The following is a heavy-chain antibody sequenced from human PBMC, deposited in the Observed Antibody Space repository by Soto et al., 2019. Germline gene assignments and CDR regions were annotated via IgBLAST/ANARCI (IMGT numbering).Heavy chain of an antibody. J-gene: IGHJ6*02. Sequence: QVQLVQSGAEVKKPGSSVKVSCKASGGTFSSYAISWVRQAPGQGLEWMGGIIPIFGTANYAQKFQGRVTITADESTSTAYMELSSLISEDTAVYYCARDLAAAGTDYYGMDVWGQVTTVTVSS. V-gene: IGHV1-69*12. CDR1: GGTFSSYA. CDR2: IIPIFGTA. CDR3: ARDLAAAGTDYYGMDV. D-gene: IGHD6-13*01.